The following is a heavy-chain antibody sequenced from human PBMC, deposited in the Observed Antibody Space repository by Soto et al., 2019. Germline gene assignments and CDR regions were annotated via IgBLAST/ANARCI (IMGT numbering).Heavy chain of an antibody. CDR3: AEGGVTAARIACGS. D-gene: IGHD2-2*01. CDR2: TSGSGGST. J-gene: IGHJ3*01. V-gene: IGHV3-23*01. Sequence: GGSLRLSCAASGFTFSSYAMSWVRHAPGKGLEWVSATSGSGGSTYYADSVKVRFTISRDNSKNTLYLQMNSLRAEDTAVYYWAEGGVTAARIACGSWGQGTMVTVSS. CDR1: GFTFSSYA.